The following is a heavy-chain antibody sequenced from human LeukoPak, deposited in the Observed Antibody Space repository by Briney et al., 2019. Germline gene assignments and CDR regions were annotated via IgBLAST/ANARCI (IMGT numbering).Heavy chain of an antibody. J-gene: IGHJ4*02. CDR1: AFTFNNYD. V-gene: IGHV3-30*02. Sequence: GGSPRLSCAASAFTFNNYDMHWVRQAPGKGLEWVAFIRYDGSNKYYADFVEGRFTISRDNSKNTLYLLMNSLRAEDTAVYYCAKDSGSYYTSDYWGQGTLVTVSS. CDR3: AKDSGSYYTSDY. D-gene: IGHD3-10*01. CDR2: IRYDGSNK.